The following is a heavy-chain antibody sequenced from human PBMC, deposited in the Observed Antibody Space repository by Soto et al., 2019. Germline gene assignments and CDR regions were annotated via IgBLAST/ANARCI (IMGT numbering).Heavy chain of an antibody. CDR1: GFTLSTYA. CDR2: ISGTGADS. J-gene: IGHJ4*02. D-gene: IGHD1-1*01. V-gene: IGHV3-23*04. Sequence: EVQLVESGGGLEQPGGSLRLAFAASGFTLSTYAMSWVRQTPGKGLEWVSHISGTGADSQYADSVKGRFTNSRDNSKNMLFLQMNSLRVEDTAVYYCARDGYNHLRFDYWGQGTPVTVSS. CDR3: ARDGYNHLRFDY.